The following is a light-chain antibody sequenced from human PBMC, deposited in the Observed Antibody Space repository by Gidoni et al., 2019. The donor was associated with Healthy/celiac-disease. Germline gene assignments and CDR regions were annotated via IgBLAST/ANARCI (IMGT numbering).Light chain of an antibody. CDR1: SRDVGGYNY. CDR3: SSYTSSSPVV. Sequence: QSALTQPASVSGSPGQSTTISCTGTSRDVGGYNYVSGYQQHPGKAPKLMIYDVSNRPSGVSNRFSGSKSGNTASLTISGLQAEDEADYYCSSYTSSSPVVFGGGTKLTVL. CDR2: DVS. V-gene: IGLV2-14*03. J-gene: IGLJ2*01.